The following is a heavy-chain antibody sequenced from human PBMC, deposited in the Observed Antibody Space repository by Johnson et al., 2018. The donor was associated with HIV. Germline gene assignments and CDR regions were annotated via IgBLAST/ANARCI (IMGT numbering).Heavy chain of an antibody. V-gene: IGHV3-30*03. J-gene: IGHJ3*02. CDR2: ISSDGSGK. D-gene: IGHD3-22*01. CDR1: GFTFDDYG. Sequence: QVQLVESGGGVVRPGGSLRLSCAASGFTFDDYGMSWVRQTPGKGLEWVALISSDGSGKYYADSVKGRSTISRDNSKNTLYLQMHSLTPEDTAVYYCAREYYYDSSGTPVFDIWGQGTMVTVSS. CDR3: AREYYYDSSGTPVFDI.